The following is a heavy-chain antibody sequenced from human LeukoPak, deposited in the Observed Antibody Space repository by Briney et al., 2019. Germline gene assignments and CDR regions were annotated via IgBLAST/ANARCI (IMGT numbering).Heavy chain of an antibody. V-gene: IGHV3-21*01. Sequence: GGSLRLSCAASGFTFSSYSMNWVPQAPGKGLEWVSSISSSSSYIYYADSVKGRFTISRDNAKNSLYLQMNSLRAEDTAVYYCATGSGWYEGGFSRPDNWGQGTLVTVSS. D-gene: IGHD6-19*01. CDR1: GFTFSSYS. CDR3: ATGSGWYEGGFSRPDN. J-gene: IGHJ1*01. CDR2: ISSSSSYI.